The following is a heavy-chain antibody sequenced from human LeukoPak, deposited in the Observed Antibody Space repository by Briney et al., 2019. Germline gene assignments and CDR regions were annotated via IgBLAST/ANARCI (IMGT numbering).Heavy chain of an antibody. CDR3: ARGVVAAAGRTFDF. D-gene: IGHD6-13*01. CDR2: IYHSGST. CDR1: GYSISSGYY. Sequence: PSETLSLTCTVPGYSISSGYYWGWIRQPPGKGLEWIGSIYHSGSTYYNPSLKSRVTISVKTSKNQFSLKLSSVTAADTAVYYCARGVVAAAGRTFDFWGQGTLVTVSS. J-gene: IGHJ4*02. V-gene: IGHV4-38-2*02.